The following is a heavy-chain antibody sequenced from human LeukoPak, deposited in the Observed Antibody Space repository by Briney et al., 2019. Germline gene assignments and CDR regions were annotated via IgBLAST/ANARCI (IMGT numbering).Heavy chain of an antibody. J-gene: IGHJ4*02. D-gene: IGHD3-22*01. CDR2: ISSSSSYI. CDR3: ARVGYDNSGYYVQ. Sequence: GGSLRLSCAASGFTFSSYRMNWVRQAPGKGLEWVSSISSSSSYIYYADSVKGRFTISRDNAKNSLYLQMNSLRAEDTAVYYCARVGYDNSGYYVQWGQGTLVTVSS. CDR1: GFTFSSYR. V-gene: IGHV3-21*01.